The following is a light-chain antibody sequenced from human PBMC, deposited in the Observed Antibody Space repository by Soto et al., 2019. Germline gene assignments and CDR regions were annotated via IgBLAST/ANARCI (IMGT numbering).Light chain of an antibody. Sequence: EIVLTQSPCTLSLSPGERATLSCRASQSVSSYYLAWYQQKPGQAPRLLIYAASIRATGIPDRFSGGGSGTDFTLTISRLEPEDFAVYYCQQCGSSPWTFGQGTKVEIK. J-gene: IGKJ1*01. V-gene: IGKV3-20*01. CDR2: AAS. CDR3: QQCGSSPWT. CDR1: QSVSSYY.